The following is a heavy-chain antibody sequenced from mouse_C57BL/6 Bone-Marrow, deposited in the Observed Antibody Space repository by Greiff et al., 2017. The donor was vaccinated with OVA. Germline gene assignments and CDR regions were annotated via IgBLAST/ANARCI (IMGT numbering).Heavy chain of an antibody. Sequence: QVQLQQPGAELVMPGASVKLSCKASGYTFTSYWIHWVKQRPGQGLEWIGEIDPSDSSTNYNQKFKGKSTLTVDKSSSTAYMQLSSLTSEDSAVYYCLTGSYWYFDVWGTGTTVTVSS. D-gene: IGHD4-1*01. V-gene: IGHV1-69*01. CDR3: LTGSYWYFDV. CDR2: IDPSDSST. CDR1: GYTFTSYW. J-gene: IGHJ1*03.